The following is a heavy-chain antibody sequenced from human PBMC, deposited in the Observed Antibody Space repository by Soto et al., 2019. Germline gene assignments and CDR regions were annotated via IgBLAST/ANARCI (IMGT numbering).Heavy chain of an antibody. V-gene: IGHV1-18*01. CDR2: ISAYNGNT. Sequence: GPVKVSCKASGYTFTAYGIDWVRQAPGQGLEWVGWISAYNGNTKYAQNLQGRVTMTTDTSASTAYMELRSLRSDDTAMYYCATYITAVPFWGQGTLVTVSS. J-gene: IGHJ4*02. CDR3: ATYITAVPF. D-gene: IGHD6-13*01. CDR1: GYTFTAYG.